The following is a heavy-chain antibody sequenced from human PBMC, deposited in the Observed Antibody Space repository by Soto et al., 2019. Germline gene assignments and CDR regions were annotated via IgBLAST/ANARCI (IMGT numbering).Heavy chain of an antibody. CDR3: ARGLFSENYYSGGWYYFDS. CDR2: INHSGST. D-gene: IGHD1-26*01. CDR1: GGSFSGYS. J-gene: IGHJ4*02. V-gene: IGHV4-34*01. Sequence: SETLSLTCAAYGGSFSGYSWTWIRQSPGKGLGWIGQINHSGSTNSNPSLKSRVTISLVTSKNQFSLELTSVTAADTAVYYCARGLFSENYYSGGWYYFDSWGQGTLVTVSS.